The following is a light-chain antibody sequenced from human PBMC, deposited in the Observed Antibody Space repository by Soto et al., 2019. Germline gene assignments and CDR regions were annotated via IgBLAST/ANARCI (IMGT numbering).Light chain of an antibody. Sequence: EIVLTQSPATLSLSPGERATLSCRASQSVSSYLAWYQQKPGQAPRLLIYDASNRGTGIPARFSGSGSGTDFTLTISRLEPEDFAVYYCQQYGTSAGTFGQGTKV. CDR1: QSVSSY. V-gene: IGKV3-11*01. CDR3: QQYGTSAGT. CDR2: DAS. J-gene: IGKJ1*01.